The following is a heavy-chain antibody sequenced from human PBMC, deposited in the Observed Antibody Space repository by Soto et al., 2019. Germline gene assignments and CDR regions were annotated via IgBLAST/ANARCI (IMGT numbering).Heavy chain of an antibody. D-gene: IGHD6-6*01. CDR3: TRSWYTNPSFVH. CDR2: INSDGSST. CDR1: GFTFSNYW. Sequence: GGSLRLSWAASGFTFSNYWMHWVRQAPGKGLVWVSRINSDGSSTNYADSVKGRFTISRDNAKNTLFVQMNSLRAEDTAVYYCTRSWYTNPSFVHWGQGILVTAPQ. J-gene: IGHJ4*02. V-gene: IGHV3-74*01.